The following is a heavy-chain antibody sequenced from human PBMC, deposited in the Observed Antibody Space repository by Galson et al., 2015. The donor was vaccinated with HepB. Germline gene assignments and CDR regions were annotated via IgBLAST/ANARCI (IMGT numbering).Heavy chain of an antibody. CDR1: GFSFSNYW. J-gene: IGHJ1*01. V-gene: IGHV3-7*01. CDR2: IRQDGSQK. D-gene: IGHD1-26*01. Sequence: SLRLSCAASGFSFSNYWMSWVRQAPGKGLQWVATIRQDGSQKFYLDSVKGRFTISRDNAKNSLYLQMNSLRAEDTAVYHCAAGGGSYYGGRAEYFHHWGQGTLFTVSS. CDR3: AAGGGSYYGGRAEYFHH.